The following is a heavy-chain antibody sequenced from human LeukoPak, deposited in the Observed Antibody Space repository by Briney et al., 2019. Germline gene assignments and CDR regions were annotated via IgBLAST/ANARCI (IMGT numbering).Heavy chain of an antibody. CDR1: GFAFKNYW. CDR2: IKQDGSEK. Sequence: PGGALRLSCAASGFAFKNYWMTWVRQAPGKGLEGVDNIKQDGSEKYYVDSVKGRFTISRDNANNSLFLQMNSLRAEDPAVYYCASPFRVVVDVWGRGTLVTVSS. CDR3: ASPFRVVVDV. D-gene: IGHD2-2*01. V-gene: IGHV3-7*01. J-gene: IGHJ2*01.